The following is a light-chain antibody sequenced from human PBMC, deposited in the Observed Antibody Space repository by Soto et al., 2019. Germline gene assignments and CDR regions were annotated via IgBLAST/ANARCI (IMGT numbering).Light chain of an antibody. CDR2: GNN. J-gene: IGLJ2*01. V-gene: IGLV1-44*01. Sequence: QSVLTQPPSASGTPGQRVTISCSGSSSNIGNNNVNWYQHLPGTAPKLLIYGNNQRPSGVPDRFSGSKSGTSASLAISGLQPEDEADYYCAVWDDSLNGRVFGGGTKVTVL. CDR1: SSNIGNNN. CDR3: AVWDDSLNGRV.